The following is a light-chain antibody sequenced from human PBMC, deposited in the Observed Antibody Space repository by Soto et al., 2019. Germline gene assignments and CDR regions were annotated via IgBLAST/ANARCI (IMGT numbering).Light chain of an antibody. CDR2: GAS. J-gene: IGKJ5*01. Sequence: PGETATLSFRSSQRDTTTYLAWYQQKPGQAPRLLNYGASNRAPDIPDRFSGRGSGTDFTLTISRLEPENFAVYYCQQYGSSPPITFGQGTHWRL. V-gene: IGKV3-20*01. CDR1: QRDTTTY. CDR3: QQYGSSPPIT.